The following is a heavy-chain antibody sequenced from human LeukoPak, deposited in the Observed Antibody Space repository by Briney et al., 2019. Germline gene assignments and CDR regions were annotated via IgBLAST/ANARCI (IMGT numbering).Heavy chain of an antibody. Sequence: SETLSLTCTVSGGSISSYYWSWIRQPPGKGLEWIGYIYYSGSTNYNPSLKSRVTISVDTSKNQFSLKLSSVTTADTAVYYCARGEMATFPSWYFDYWGQGTLVTVSS. CDR1: GGSISSYY. CDR3: ARGEMATFPSWYFDY. CDR2: IYYSGST. V-gene: IGHV4-59*01. D-gene: IGHD5-24*01. J-gene: IGHJ4*02.